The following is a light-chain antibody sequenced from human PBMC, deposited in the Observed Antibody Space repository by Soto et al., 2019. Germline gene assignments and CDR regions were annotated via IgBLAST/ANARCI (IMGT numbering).Light chain of an antibody. V-gene: IGKV3-15*01. Sequence: EIVMTQSPATLSVSPGERATLSCRASQSVSSNLAWYQQKPGQAPRLLICGASTRATGIPARFSGSGSGTEFTLTISSLQSEDFAVYYCQQYNNWPRGITFGQGTRLEIK. J-gene: IGKJ5*01. CDR3: QQYNNWPRGIT. CDR2: GAS. CDR1: QSVSSN.